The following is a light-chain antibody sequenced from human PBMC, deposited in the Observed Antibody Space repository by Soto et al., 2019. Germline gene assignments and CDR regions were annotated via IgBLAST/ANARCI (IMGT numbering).Light chain of an antibody. CDR3: SSYTSSSTLYV. Sequence: ETSSDVGGYNYVSWYQQHPGKAPKLMIYDVSNRPSGVSNRFSGSKSGDTASLTISGLQAEDEADYYCSSYTSSSTLYVFGTGTKVTVL. CDR2: DVS. V-gene: IGLV2-14*04. J-gene: IGLJ1*01. CDR1: SSDVGGYNY.